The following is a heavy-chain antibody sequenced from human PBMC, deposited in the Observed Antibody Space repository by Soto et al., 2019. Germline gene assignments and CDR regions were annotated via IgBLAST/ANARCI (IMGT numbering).Heavy chain of an antibody. V-gene: IGHV4-59*01. CDR2: IFYSGST. D-gene: IGHD5-18*01. CDR1: GSSISNYY. J-gene: IGHJ5*02. Sequence: PSETLSLTSTVSGSSISNYYWRWIRQPPGRGLEWIGHIFYSGSTNYNPALKSRVTISVGTSKSQFSLKLSSVTAADTAVYYCAKDSGYNYGYFRWFDPWGQGTLVT. CDR3: AKDSGYNYGYFRWFDP.